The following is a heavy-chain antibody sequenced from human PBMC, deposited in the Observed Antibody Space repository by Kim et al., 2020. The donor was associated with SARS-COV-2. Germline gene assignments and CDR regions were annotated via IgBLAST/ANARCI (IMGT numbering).Heavy chain of an antibody. J-gene: IGHJ4*02. D-gene: IGHD3-10*01. V-gene: IGHV3-30*04. Sequence: GGSLRLSCVVSGLRFSSYEMHWVRQAPGKGLQWVALITYDGNNTYYADSVKGRFTISRDNSQNTLYLQMNSLRPDDTAVYFCAKDRGYVMSFYYLEYWGQGTLVSVSS. CDR1: GLRFSSYE. CDR3: AKDRGYVMSFYYLEY. CDR2: ITYDGNNT.